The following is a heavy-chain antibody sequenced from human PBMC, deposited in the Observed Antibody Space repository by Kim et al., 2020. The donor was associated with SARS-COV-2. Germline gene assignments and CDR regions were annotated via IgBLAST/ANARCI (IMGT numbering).Heavy chain of an antibody. Sequence: SETLSLTCAVYGGSFSGYYWSWIRQPPGKWLEWIGEINHSGSTNYNPSLKSRVTISVDTSKNQFSLKLSSVTAADTAVYYCARITTGYYGSGNYYYYGMDVWGQGTTVTVSS. V-gene: IGHV4-34*01. CDR1: GGSFSGYY. CDR2: INHSGST. J-gene: IGHJ6*02. D-gene: IGHD3-10*01. CDR3: ARITTGYYGSGNYYYYGMDV.